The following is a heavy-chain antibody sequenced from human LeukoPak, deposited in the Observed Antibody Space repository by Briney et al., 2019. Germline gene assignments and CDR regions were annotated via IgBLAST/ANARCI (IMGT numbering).Heavy chain of an antibody. CDR1: GFTFRSYG. Sequence: GRSLRLSCAASGFTFRSYGMHWVRQAPGKGLEWVAVISYDGSNKYYADSVKGRFTISRDNSKNTLYLQMNSLRAEDTAVYYCAKAPYGGNPYSWFDPWGLGTLVTVSS. J-gene: IGHJ5*02. V-gene: IGHV3-30*18. CDR2: ISYDGSNK. D-gene: IGHD4-23*01. CDR3: AKAPYGGNPYSWFDP.